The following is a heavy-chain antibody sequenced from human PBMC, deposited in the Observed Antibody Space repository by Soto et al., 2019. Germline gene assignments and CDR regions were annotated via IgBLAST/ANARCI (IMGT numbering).Heavy chain of an antibody. CDR3: AKAARGYYYGSGSPGGY. Sequence: EVQLLESGGGLVQPGGSLRLSCAASGFTFSSYAMSWVRQAPGKGLEWVSAISGSGGSTYYADSVKGRFTISRDNSKNTLYLQMNSLRAEDTAVYCCAKAARGYYYGSGSPGGYWGEGTLVTVSS. D-gene: IGHD3-10*01. CDR2: ISGSGGST. CDR1: GFTFSSYA. V-gene: IGHV3-23*01. J-gene: IGHJ4*02.